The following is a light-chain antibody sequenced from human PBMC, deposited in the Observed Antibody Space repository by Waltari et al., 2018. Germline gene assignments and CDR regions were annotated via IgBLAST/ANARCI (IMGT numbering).Light chain of an antibody. V-gene: IGLV2-8*01. Sequence: QSALTQPPSASGSPGQPVTISCTGTSSAVGGYNFVSWYQQHPAKAPKLMIYEVTKRPSGVPDRFSGSKSVNTASLTVSGLQAEDEADYYCSSYAGSNIVVFGGGTKLTVL. CDR2: EVT. CDR3: SSYAGSNIVV. CDR1: SSAVGGYNF. J-gene: IGLJ2*01.